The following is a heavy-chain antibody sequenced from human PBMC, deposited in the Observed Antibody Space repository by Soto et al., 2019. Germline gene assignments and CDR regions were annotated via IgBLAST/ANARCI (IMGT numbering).Heavy chain of an antibody. CDR3: ARPGSGYDVLTGQYFFYFHAMDV. CDR2: MSHDGRNT. D-gene: IGHD3-9*01. CDR1: GFLFNTYA. J-gene: IGHJ6*02. V-gene: IGHV3-30*04. Sequence: SLRLSCTTSGFLFNTYAMHWVRQAPGKGLEWGAVMSHDGRNTYYADSVKGRFTISRDNSKNTLYLQMNSLRTEDTAVYYCARPGSGYDVLTGQYFFYFHAMDVWGQGTTVTVSS.